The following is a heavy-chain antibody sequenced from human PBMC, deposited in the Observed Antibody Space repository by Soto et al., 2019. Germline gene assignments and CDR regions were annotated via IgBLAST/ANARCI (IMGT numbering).Heavy chain of an antibody. V-gene: IGHV3-48*02. CDR1: GFTFSSYS. CDR3: AREEEVVLWFGEFFFSENFSLSNYYYGMDV. D-gene: IGHD3-10*01. CDR2: ISSSSSTI. J-gene: IGHJ6*02. Sequence: GGSLRLSCAASGFTFSSYSMNWVRQAPGKGLEWVSYISSSSSTIYYADSVKGRFTISRDNAKNSLYLQMNSLRDEDTAVYYCAREEEVVLWFGEFFFSENFSLSNYYYGMDVWGQGTTVTVSS.